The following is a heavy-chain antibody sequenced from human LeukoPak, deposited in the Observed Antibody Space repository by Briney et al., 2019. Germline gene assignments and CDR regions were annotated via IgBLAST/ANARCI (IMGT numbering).Heavy chain of an antibody. CDR1: GDSINSGGYY. J-gene: IGHJ4*02. CDR3: ARDPGYSYGTVDY. D-gene: IGHD5-18*01. Sequence: PSQTLSLTCTVSGDSINSGGYYWSWIRHLPGKGLGWLGYIYHSGSTYYNPSLKRRVTISVDTSKNQFSLKLSSVTAADTAVYYCARDPGYSYGTVDYWGQGTLVTVSS. V-gene: IGHV4-30-4*08. CDR2: IYHSGST.